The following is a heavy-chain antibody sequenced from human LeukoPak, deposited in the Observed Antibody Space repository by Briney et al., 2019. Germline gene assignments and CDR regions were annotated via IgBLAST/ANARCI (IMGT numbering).Heavy chain of an antibody. CDR1: GFTFGDYA. J-gene: IGHJ4*02. CDR2: IRSKAYGGTT. Sequence: SLRLSCTASGFTFGDYAMSWVRQAPGKGLEWVGFIRSKAYGGTTEYAASVKGRFTISRDDSKSIAYLQMNSLKTEDTAVYYCTRVGYDAWGDYWGQGTLVTVSS. V-gene: IGHV3-49*04. CDR3: TRVGYDAWGDY. D-gene: IGHD5-12*01.